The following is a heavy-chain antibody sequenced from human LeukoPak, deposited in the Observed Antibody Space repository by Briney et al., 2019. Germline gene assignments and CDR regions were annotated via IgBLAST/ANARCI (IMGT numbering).Heavy chain of an antibody. CDR2: MSYDGSNK. CDR1: GFTFSSYA. Sequence: GGSLRLSCAASGFTFSSYAMHWVSQAPGKGLEWVAVMSYDGSNKYYADSVKGRFTISRDNSKNTLYLQMNSLRPEDTAVYYCARTLTMLSWFDPWGQGTLVTVSS. V-gene: IGHV3-30-3*01. D-gene: IGHD4/OR15-4a*01. J-gene: IGHJ5*02. CDR3: ARTLTMLSWFDP.